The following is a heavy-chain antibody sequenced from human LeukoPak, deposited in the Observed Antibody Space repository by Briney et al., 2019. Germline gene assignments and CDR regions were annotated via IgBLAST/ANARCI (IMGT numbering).Heavy chain of an antibody. Sequence: KAGGSLRLSCAGSGFTFSNAWMSWVRQAPGKGLEWVGRIMSKSDGGTTAYGAPVKGRFTISRDDSKNTLYLQMKGLETEDTAVYYCTTASVTMVRGVINPDAFDVWGLGTMVIVSS. V-gene: IGHV3-15*01. D-gene: IGHD3-10*01. J-gene: IGHJ3*01. CDR1: GFTFSNAW. CDR3: TTASVTMVRGVINPDAFDV. CDR2: IMSKSDGGTT.